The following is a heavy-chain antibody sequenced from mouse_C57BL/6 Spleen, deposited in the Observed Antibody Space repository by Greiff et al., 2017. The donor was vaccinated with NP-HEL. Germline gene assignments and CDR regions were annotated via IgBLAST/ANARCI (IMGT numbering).Heavy chain of an antibody. Sequence: VQLQQSGAELVRPGASVKLSCTASGFNIKDDYMHWVKQRPEQGLEWIGWIDPENGDTEYASKFQGKATITADTSSNTAYLQLSSLTSEDTAVYYCTTWAETAQAWFAYWGQGTLVTVSA. D-gene: IGHD3-2*02. J-gene: IGHJ3*01. V-gene: IGHV14-4*01. CDR1: GFNIKDDY. CDR2: IDPENGDT. CDR3: TTWAETAQAWFAY.